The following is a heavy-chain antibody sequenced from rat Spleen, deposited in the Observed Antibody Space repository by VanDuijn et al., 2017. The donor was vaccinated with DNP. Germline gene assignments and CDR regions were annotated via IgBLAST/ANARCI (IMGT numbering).Heavy chain of an antibody. J-gene: IGHJ2*01. CDR3: TRDDGYYGYKGYFDF. D-gene: IGHD1-6*01. CDR1: GFTFSDYY. CDR2: ISATGSST. Sequence: EVQLVESGGGLVQPGRSLKLSCTASGFTFSDYYMAWVRQAPTKGLEWVASISATGSSTYYRDSVKGRFTVSRENAETTLYLQMNSLRSADTATYYCTRDDGYYGYKGYFDFWGRGVMVTVSS. V-gene: IGHV5-27*01.